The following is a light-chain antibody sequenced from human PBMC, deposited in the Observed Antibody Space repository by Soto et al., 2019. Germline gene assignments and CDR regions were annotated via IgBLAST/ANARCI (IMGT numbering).Light chain of an antibody. CDR3: SSYTTRITLI. V-gene: IGLV2-14*03. CDR2: EVY. Sequence: QSALTQPAAVSGSPGQSITISCIGTSSDIGGYNYVSWYQQHPGKAPKLIISEVYNRPSGVSNRFSGSKSGYTASLTISGLQPEDEADYYCSSYTTRITLIFGGGTKVTVL. J-gene: IGLJ2*01. CDR1: SSDIGGYNY.